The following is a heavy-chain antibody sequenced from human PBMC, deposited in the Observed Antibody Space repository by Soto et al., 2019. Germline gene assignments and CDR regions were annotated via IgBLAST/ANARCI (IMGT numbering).Heavy chain of an antibody. Sequence: GGSLRLSCAASGFTFSSYGMHWVRQAPGKGLERVAVIWYDGSNKYYADSVKGRFTISRDNSKNTLYLQMNSLRAEDTAVYYCARDDRSQTGDYYYMDVWGKGTTVTVSS. J-gene: IGHJ6*03. D-gene: IGHD7-27*01. CDR3: ARDDRSQTGDYYYMDV. CDR2: IWYDGSNK. CDR1: GFTFSSYG. V-gene: IGHV3-33*01.